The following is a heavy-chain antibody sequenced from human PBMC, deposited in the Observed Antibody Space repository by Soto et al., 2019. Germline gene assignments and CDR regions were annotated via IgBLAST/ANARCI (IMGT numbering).Heavy chain of an antibody. Sequence: QVQLVQSGAEVKKPGSSVKVSCKSSGGTFSNSPISWVRQAPGQGLEWMGGVIPLFRTANYAQKFQGRVMITADESTNTAYMELSSLRSGDTAVYYCARSRFVVGVTEDYYGMDVWGQGTTVTVAS. J-gene: IGHJ6*02. V-gene: IGHV1-69*12. CDR2: VIPLFRTA. CDR3: ARSRFVVGVTEDYYGMDV. CDR1: GGTFSNSP. D-gene: IGHD2-15*01.